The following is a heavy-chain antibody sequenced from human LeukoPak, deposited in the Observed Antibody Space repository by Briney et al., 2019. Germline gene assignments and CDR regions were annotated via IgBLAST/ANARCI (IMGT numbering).Heavy chain of an antibody. CDR3: ARDYYCSGSRLPPTPRAGMDV. Sequence: GGPLRLFCAASGFTFSSYGMHWVRQAPGKGRVGVAVIWYYGSNKYYADSVKGRFTISRENSKNTLYLQMTSLRAEDTAVYYCARDYYCSGSRLPPTPRAGMDVWGQGTTVTVSS. D-gene: IGHD3-10*01. CDR1: GFTFSSYG. CDR2: IWYYGSNK. J-gene: IGHJ6*02. V-gene: IGHV3-33*08.